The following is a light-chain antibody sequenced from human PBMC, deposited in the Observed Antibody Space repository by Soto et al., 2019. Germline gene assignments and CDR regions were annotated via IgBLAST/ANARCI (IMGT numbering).Light chain of an antibody. Sequence: QSALIQPPSVSGSPGQSVTISCTGTSSDVGSYDYVSWYQQHPGTVPKPMIYNVNTRPSGVPDRFSGSKSGNTASMTISGLQAEDEADYYCSSYGGSNNFVFGGGTKLTVL. CDR3: SSYGGSNNFV. V-gene: IGLV2-8*01. J-gene: IGLJ2*01. CDR1: SSDVGSYDY. CDR2: NVN.